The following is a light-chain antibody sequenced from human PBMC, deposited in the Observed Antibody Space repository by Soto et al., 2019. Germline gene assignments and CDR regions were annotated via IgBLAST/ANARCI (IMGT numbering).Light chain of an antibody. CDR2: AAS. CDR3: QKYNSAPWT. CDR1: QGITNY. Sequence: DIQMTQSPSSLFASVGDRVTITCRASQGITNYLAWYQQKPGKVPKLLIYAASTLQPGVPSRFSGSGSGTDFTLTMSSLQPEDVATYYCQKYNSAPWTFGQGTKVEIK. V-gene: IGKV1-27*01. J-gene: IGKJ1*01.